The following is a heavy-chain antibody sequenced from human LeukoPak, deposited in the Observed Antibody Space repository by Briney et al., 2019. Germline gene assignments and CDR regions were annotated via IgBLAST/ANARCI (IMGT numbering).Heavy chain of an antibody. V-gene: IGHV4-59*01. D-gene: IGHD1-1*01. Sequence: IPSETLSLTCTVSGGSISSYYWSWIRQPPGKGLEWIGYIYYSGSTNYNPSLKSRVTISVDTSKNQFSLKLSSVTAADTAVYYCAKATGTLGNWGQGTLVTVSS. CDR1: GGSISSYY. CDR3: AKATGTLGN. CDR2: IYYSGST. J-gene: IGHJ4*02.